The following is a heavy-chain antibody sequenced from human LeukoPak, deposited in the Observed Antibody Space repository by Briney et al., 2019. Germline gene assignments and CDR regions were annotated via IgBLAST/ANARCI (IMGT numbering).Heavy chain of an antibody. CDR3: ARDDHDFWSGYPNY. Sequence: GGSLRLSCAASVFTLGRYWMHWFRQAPGTGLVRVARSNRDGKITDYADSVRGRFTPYRDNTKNTVYLQMSSIRAEDTGVYYCARDDHDFWSGYPNYWGQGTLVIVSS. CDR1: VFTLGRYW. V-gene: IGHV3-74*01. J-gene: IGHJ4*02. CDR2: SNRDGKIT. D-gene: IGHD3-3*01.